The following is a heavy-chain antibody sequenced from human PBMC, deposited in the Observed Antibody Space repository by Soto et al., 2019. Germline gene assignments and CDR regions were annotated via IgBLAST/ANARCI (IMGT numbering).Heavy chain of an antibody. V-gene: IGHV1-18*01. CDR1: GYTFTSYG. CDR2: ISAYNGNT. D-gene: IGHD5-12*01. CDR3: ARDVREMATTGGVDY. J-gene: IGHJ4*02. Sequence: ASVKVSCKASGYTFTSYGISWVRQAPGQGLEWMGWISAYNGNTNYAQNLQGRVTMTTDTSTSTAYMELRSLRSDDTAVYYCARDVREMATTGGVDYWGQGTLVTVSS.